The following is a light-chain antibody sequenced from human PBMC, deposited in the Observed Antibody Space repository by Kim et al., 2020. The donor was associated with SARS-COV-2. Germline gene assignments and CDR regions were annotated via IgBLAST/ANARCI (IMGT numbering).Light chain of an antibody. CDR1: QSVSSSN. CDR3: QQYGSSLYT. Sequence: EIVLTQSPGTLSLSPGERATLSCRASQSVSSSNLAWYQQKPGQAPRLLIYGASSRATGIPDRFSGSGSGTDFTLTISRLEPEDFAVYYCQQYGSSLYTFGQGTKLEI. V-gene: IGKV3-20*01. J-gene: IGKJ2*01. CDR2: GAS.